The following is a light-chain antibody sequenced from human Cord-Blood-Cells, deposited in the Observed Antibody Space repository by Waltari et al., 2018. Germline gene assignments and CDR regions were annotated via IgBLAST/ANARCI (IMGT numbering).Light chain of an antibody. V-gene: IGKV1-39*01. CDR1: QSISSY. Sequence: DIQMNQSPSSLPASVGDRVNITCRASQSISSYLNWYQQKPGKAPKLLIYAASSLQSGVPSRFSGSGSGTDFTLTISSLQPEDFATYYCQQSYSTLWTFGQGTKVEIK. CDR2: AAS. J-gene: IGKJ1*01. CDR3: QQSYSTLWT.